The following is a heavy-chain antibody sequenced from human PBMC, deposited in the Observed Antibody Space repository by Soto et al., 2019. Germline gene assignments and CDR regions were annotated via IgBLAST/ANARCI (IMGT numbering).Heavy chain of an antibody. Sequence: GASVKVSCKASGYNFVKYGITWVRQAPGQGLEWLGWISPYNGNTKYAQKIQGRVIMTTDTSTTTAYLELLSLTSDDTAVYYCARGGIAAAGYGMDVWGQGTTVTVSS. CDR3: ARGGIAAAGYGMDV. J-gene: IGHJ6*02. CDR2: ISPYNGNT. V-gene: IGHV1-18*01. D-gene: IGHD6-13*01. CDR1: GYNFVKYG.